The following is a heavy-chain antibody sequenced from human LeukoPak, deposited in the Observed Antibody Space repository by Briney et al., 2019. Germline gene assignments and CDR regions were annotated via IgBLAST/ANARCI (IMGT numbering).Heavy chain of an antibody. CDR3: ARESTEYYFDY. D-gene: IGHD4-17*01. Sequence: GGSLRLSCAASGFTFSSYWMHCVRQAPGKGLVWVSRINSDVSSTSYADSVKGRFTISRDNAKNTLYLQMNSLRAEDTAVYYCARESTEYYFDYWGQGTLVTVSS. CDR2: INSDVSST. CDR1: GFTFSSYW. V-gene: IGHV3-74*01. J-gene: IGHJ4*02.